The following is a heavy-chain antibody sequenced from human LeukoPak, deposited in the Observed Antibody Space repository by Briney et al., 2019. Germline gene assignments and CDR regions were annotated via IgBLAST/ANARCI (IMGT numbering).Heavy chain of an antibody. CDR2: IYYSGST. CDR1: GGSISSYY. CDR3: ARVSRLLWFGELESTYYFDY. V-gene: IGHV4-59*01. J-gene: IGHJ4*02. Sequence: SETLSLTCTVSGGSISSYYWSWIRQPPGKGLEWIGYIYYSGSTNYNPSLKSRVTISVDTSKNQFSLKLGSVTAADTAVYYCARVSRLLWFGELESTYYFDYWGQGTLVTVSS. D-gene: IGHD3-10*01.